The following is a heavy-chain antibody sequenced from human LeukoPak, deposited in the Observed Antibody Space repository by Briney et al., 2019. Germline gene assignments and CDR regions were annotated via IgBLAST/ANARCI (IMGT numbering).Heavy chain of an antibody. J-gene: IGHJ4*02. Sequence: GGSLRLSCAASGFTFSSYGMHWVRQAPGKGLEWVAVIWYDGSNKYYADSVKGRFTISRDNSKNTLYLQMNSLRAEDTAVYYCAKDGGYGSGSRYFDYWGQGTLVTVSS. V-gene: IGHV3-33*06. CDR3: AKDGGYGSGSRYFDY. D-gene: IGHD3-10*01. CDR1: GFTFSSYG. CDR2: IWYDGSNK.